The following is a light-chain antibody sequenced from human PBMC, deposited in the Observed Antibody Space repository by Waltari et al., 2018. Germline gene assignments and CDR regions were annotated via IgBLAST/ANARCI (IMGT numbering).Light chain of an antibody. CDR2: GKS. J-gene: IGLJ2*01. V-gene: IGLV1-40*01. CDR3: QSYDSSLSGSV. Sequence: QSGLTQPPSVSGAPGQRVTISCTGSSSNIGAGYDVHWYQLLPGTAPKLLIYGKSNRPAGVPDRFAGSKSGTSASLAITGLQAEDEAGYYCQSYDSSLSGSVCGGGTKLTVL. CDR1: SSNIGAGYD.